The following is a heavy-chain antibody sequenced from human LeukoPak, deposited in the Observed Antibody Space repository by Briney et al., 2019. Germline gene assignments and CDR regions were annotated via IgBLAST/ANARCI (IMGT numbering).Heavy chain of an antibody. Sequence: PGASLRLSCAASGFTFSSYAMSWVRQAPGKGLEWVSAISGSGGSTYYADSVKGRFTISRDNSKNTLYLQMNSPRAEDTAVYYCAKGRDTAMGLFDYWGQGTLVTVSS. V-gene: IGHV3-23*01. CDR3: AKGRDTAMGLFDY. CDR2: ISGSGGST. D-gene: IGHD5-18*01. J-gene: IGHJ4*02. CDR1: GFTFSSYA.